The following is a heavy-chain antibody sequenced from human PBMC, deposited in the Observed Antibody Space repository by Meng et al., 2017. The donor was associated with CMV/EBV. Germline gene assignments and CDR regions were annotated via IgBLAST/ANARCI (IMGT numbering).Heavy chain of an antibody. CDR3: ARKSLNWFDP. CDR1: GGCIINGDSY. J-gene: IGHJ5*02. D-gene: IGHD3-16*02. V-gene: IGHV4-30-4*08. CDR2: VFYSGFS. Sequence: LTCTVSGGCIINGDSYWSWIRQAPGKGPEWIGYVFYSGFSYSNPSLESRVAISVDTSKNQFSLNLSSATAADTAMYYCARKSLNWFDPWGQGILVTVSS.